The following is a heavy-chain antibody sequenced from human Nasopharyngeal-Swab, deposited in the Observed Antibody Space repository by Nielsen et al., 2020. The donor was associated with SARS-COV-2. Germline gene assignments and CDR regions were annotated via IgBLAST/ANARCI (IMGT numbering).Heavy chain of an antibody. D-gene: IGHD4-17*01. V-gene: IGHV3-33*01. J-gene: IGHJ1*01. CDR3: ARGSLTTDYGDYSYFQH. CDR2: IWYDGSNK. Sequence: GRQAPGKGLGWVAVIWYDGSNKYYADSVKGRFTISRDNSKNTLYLQMNSLRAEDTAVYYCARGSLTTDYGDYSYFQHWGQGTLVTVSS.